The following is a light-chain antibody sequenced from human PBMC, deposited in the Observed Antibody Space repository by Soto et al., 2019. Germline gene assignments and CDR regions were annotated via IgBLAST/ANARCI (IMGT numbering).Light chain of an antibody. CDR2: RAS. Sequence: IVMTQSPATLSVSPGERATLSCRASQSVSSNLAWYQQKPGQAPRLFIYRASTRATGIPARFSGSGSGTEFTLTISSLQSEDFAIYYCQQYNNWPLTFGGGTKVEIK. J-gene: IGKJ4*01. CDR1: QSVSSN. CDR3: QQYNNWPLT. V-gene: IGKV3-15*01.